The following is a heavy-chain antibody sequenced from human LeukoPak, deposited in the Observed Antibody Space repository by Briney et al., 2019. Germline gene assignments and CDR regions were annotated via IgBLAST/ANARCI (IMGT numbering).Heavy chain of an antibody. CDR2: INWNGGST. D-gene: IGHD6-19*01. Sequence: PGGSLRLSCAASGFTFDDYGMSWVRQAPGKGLEWVSGINWNGGSTGYADSVKGRFTISRDNAKNSLYLQMNSLRAEDTALYYCARSVGGPPFSDAFDIWGQGTMVTVSS. CDR1: GFTFDDYG. J-gene: IGHJ3*02. V-gene: IGHV3-20*04. CDR3: ARSVGGPPFSDAFDI.